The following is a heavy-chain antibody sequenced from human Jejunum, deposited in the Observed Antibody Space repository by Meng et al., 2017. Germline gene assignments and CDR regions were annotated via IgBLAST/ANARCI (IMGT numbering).Heavy chain of an antibody. J-gene: IGHJ4*02. Sequence: QVQLQESGPGLGWTSATLSLICTVSGGAVSSAGYQWGWIRQPPGKGLESIGYASTNYNPSLKSRVTISLDTSKNQFSLKLSSVTAADTAVYYCARDHWGSLDYWGQGILVTVSS. CDR3: ARDHWGSLDY. CDR1: GGAVSSAGYQ. D-gene: IGHD7-27*01. V-gene: IGHV4-61*08. CDR2: AST.